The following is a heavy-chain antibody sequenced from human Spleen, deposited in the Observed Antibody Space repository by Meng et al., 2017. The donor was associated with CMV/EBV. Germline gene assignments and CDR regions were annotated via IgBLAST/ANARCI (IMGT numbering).Heavy chain of an antibody. V-gene: IGHV4-34*01. CDR3: ARGRARRDYTPSRYFCFDY. J-gene: IGHJ4*02. CDR2: IKHSGST. Sequence: SFSGYYWSWIRQPPGKGLEWIGEIKHSGSTNYNPSLKSRVTRAVDTSKNQFSLKLRSVTAADTAVYYCARGRARRDYTPSRYFCFDYWGQGTLVTVSS. CDR1: SFSGYY. D-gene: IGHD4-11*01.